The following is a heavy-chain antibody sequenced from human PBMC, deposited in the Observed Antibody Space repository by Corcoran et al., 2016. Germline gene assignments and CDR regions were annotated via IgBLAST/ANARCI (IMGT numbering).Heavy chain of an antibody. J-gene: IGHJ4*02. Sequence: EVQLVQSGAEVKKPGESLKISCKGSGYSFTGYWIGWVRQMPGKGLEWMGIIYPGDSDTRYSPSFQGQVTISADKSISTAYLQWSSLKAADNAMYYCARPTSCSTTTCYFGYWGQGTLVTVSS. CDR3: ARPTSCSTTTCYFGY. CDR1: GYSFTGYW. V-gene: IGHV5-51*01. CDR2: IYPGDSDT. D-gene: IGHD2-2*01.